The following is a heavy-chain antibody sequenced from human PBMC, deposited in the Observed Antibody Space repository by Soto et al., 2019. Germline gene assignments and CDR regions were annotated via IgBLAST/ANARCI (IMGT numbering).Heavy chain of an antibody. CDR3: VRDPVALRNRVRAGYFTL. Sequence: QVKLVESGGGVVQPGRSLRLSGAACGFVFTTYGMHWIRQAPGKGLEWVGVIWHDGSGTYYADALKGRFTISRDNSKNTLFLQMDSLTVEDTAVYYCVRDPVALRNRVRAGYFTLWGRGTQVTVSS. CDR2: IWHDGSGT. CDR1: GFVFTTYG. J-gene: IGHJ2*01. D-gene: IGHD2-21*01. V-gene: IGHV3-33*01.